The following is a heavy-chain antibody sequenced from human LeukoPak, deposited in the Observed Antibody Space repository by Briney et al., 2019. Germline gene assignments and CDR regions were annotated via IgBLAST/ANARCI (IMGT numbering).Heavy chain of an antibody. CDR2: ISDSGDTP. J-gene: IGHJ2*01. Sequence: PGGSLRLSCAASGLTFSSYAMSWVRQAPGKGLEWVSAISDSGDTPYYADSVKGLFTISRDNSKNTLYLQMSSLRAEDTAVYYCVQLLDDNPIRWYFGLWGRGTLVTVSS. D-gene: IGHD1-14*01. V-gene: IGHV3-23*01. CDR1: GLTFSSYA. CDR3: VQLLDDNPIRWYFGL.